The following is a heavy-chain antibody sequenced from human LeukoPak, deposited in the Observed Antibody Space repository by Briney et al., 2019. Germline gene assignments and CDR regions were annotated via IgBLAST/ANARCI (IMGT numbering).Heavy chain of an antibody. Sequence: ASVTVSCKASGYRFNTYGISWVRQAPGQRLEWMGWISAGNGDTKYSQRFQGRVTITRDTSASTAYMELSSLRSEDTAVYYCAREGYLDSSGYYSNWGQGTLVTVSS. CDR2: ISAGNGDT. CDR3: AREGYLDSSGYYSN. D-gene: IGHD3-22*01. V-gene: IGHV1-3*01. J-gene: IGHJ4*02. CDR1: GYRFNTYG.